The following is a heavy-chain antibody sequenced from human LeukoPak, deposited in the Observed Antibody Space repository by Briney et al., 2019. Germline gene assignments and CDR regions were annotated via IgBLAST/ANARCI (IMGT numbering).Heavy chain of an antibody. CDR2: INHSGST. CDR3: ARLRMVRGVNHGMDV. J-gene: IGHJ6*04. CDR1: GGSFSGYY. V-gene: IGHV4-34*01. D-gene: IGHD3-10*01. Sequence: SETLSLTCAVYGGSFSGYYWSWIRQPPGKGREWIGEINHSGSTNYNPSLKSRVTISVDTSKNQFSLKLSSVTAADTAVYYCARLRMVRGVNHGMDVWGKGTTVTVSS.